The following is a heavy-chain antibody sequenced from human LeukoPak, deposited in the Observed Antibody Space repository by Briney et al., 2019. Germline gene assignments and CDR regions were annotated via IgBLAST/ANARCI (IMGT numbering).Heavy chain of an antibody. V-gene: IGHV3-74*01. CDR1: GFTLNTYA. J-gene: IGHJ4*02. CDR3: VGGTSADY. CDR2: ISPDGRTT. Sequence: GGSPRLSCAVSGFTLNTYAMHWVRQAPGKGLVWVSRISPDGRTTAYADSVKGRFTVSRDNAKNTLFLQMNSLRPEDTSLYYCVGGTSADYWGQGTLVTVSS. D-gene: IGHD4-23*01.